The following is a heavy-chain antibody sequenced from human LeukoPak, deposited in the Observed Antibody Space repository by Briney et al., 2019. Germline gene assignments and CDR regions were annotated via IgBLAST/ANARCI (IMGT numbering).Heavy chain of an antibody. D-gene: IGHD2-15*01. CDR1: GFTFSSYA. CDR3: ARGGRGVAASYYYYYGMDV. V-gene: IGHV3-30*04. Sequence: GGSLRLSCAASGFTFSSYAMHWVRQAPGKGLEGVAVISYDGSNKYYADSVKGRFTIYRDNSKNTLYLQMNSLRAEDTAVYYCARGGRGVAASYYYYYGMDVWGKGTTVTVSS. CDR2: ISYDGSNK. J-gene: IGHJ6*04.